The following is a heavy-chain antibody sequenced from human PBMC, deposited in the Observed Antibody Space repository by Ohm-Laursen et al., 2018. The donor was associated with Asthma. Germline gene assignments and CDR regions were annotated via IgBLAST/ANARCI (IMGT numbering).Heavy chain of an antibody. J-gene: IGHJ4*02. CDR2: ISGSGGST. D-gene: IGHD2-8*02. CDR1: GFTFSSYT. V-gene: IGHV3-23*01. Sequence: SLRLSCAASGFTFSSYTMSWVRQAPGKGLEWVSAISGSGGSTYYADSVKGRFTISRDNSKNTLYLQMNSLRAEDTAVYYCAAFSLVVYVDFDYWGQGTLVTVSS. CDR3: AAFSLVVYVDFDY.